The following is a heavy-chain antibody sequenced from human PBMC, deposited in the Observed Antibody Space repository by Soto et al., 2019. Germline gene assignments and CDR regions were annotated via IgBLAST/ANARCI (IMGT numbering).Heavy chain of an antibody. CDR3: AGYDFWSGYFVY. CDR1: GGSISSYY. CDR2: IYYSGST. V-gene: IGHV4-59*08. J-gene: IGHJ4*02. D-gene: IGHD3-3*01. Sequence: SETLSLTCTVSGGSISSYYWGWIRQPPGKGLEWIGYIYYSGSTNYNPSLKSRVTISVDTSKNQFSLKLSSVTAADTAVYYCAGYDFWSGYFVYWGQETLVTVSS.